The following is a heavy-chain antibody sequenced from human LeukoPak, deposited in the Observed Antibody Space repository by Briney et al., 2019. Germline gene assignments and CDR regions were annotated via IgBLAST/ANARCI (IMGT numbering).Heavy chain of an antibody. J-gene: IGHJ6*03. V-gene: IGHV3-23*01. Sequence: GGSLRLSCAASGFTFSSYAMSWVRQAPGKGLGWVSAISGSGGSTYYADSVKGRFTISRDNSKNTLYLQMNSLRAEDTAVYYCAKDRKDIVVVPAAIAPAYYYYMDVWGKGTTVAVSS. D-gene: IGHD2-2*02. CDR1: GFTFSSYA. CDR3: AKDRKDIVVVPAAIAPAYYYYMDV. CDR2: ISGSGGST.